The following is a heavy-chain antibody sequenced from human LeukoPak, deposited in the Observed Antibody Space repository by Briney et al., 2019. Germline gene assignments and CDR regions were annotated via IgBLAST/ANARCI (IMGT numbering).Heavy chain of an antibody. D-gene: IGHD3-3*01. CDR1: GGSISSSSYY. J-gene: IGHJ4*02. CDR2: IYYSGST. V-gene: IGHV4-39*02. CDR3: ARDGDYDFWSGYYVC. Sequence: PSETLSLTCTVFGGSISSSSYYWGWIRQPPGKGLEWIGSIYYSGSTYYNPSLKSRVTMSVDTSKNQFSLKLSSVTAAVTAVYYCARDGDYDFWSGYYVCWGQGTLVTVSS.